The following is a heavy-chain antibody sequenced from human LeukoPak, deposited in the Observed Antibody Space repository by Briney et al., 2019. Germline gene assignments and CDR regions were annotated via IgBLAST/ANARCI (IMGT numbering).Heavy chain of an antibody. Sequence: PGGSLRLSCVASGLTFSSYWMHWVRQAPGKGLEWVARINEDATTITHADSVRGRFTISRENAKNTVYLQMSSLRAEDTAVYYCVRDLILVWTPGDDFDHWGQGTLVTVSS. CDR1: GLTFSSYW. D-gene: IGHD3-16*01. CDR3: VRDLILVWTPGDDFDH. V-gene: IGHV3-74*03. CDR2: INEDATTI. J-gene: IGHJ4*02.